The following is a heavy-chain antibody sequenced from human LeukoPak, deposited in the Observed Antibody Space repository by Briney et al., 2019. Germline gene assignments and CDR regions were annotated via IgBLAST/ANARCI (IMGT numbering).Heavy chain of an antibody. CDR3: ARVVRPTGYYSSPKSGSFDF. J-gene: IGHJ4*02. CDR1: GGSISSGGYY. CDR2: IYSTGST. D-gene: IGHD3-9*01. Sequence: PSQTLSLTCTVSGGSISSGGYYWSWIRQHPGKGLEWIGYIYSTGSTYYNPSLRTRVTISVDKSNNEFSLKLSSVTAADTAVYYCARVVRPTGYYSSPKSGSFDFWGQGTLVSVSS. V-gene: IGHV4-31*03.